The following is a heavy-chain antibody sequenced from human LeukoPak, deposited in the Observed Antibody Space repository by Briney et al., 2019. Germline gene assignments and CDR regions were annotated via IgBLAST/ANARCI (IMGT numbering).Heavy chain of an antibody. D-gene: IGHD1-7*01. CDR1: GFTFSTYT. CDR2: ISGNGGSR. V-gene: IGHV3-64*01. J-gene: IGHJ3*02. CDR3: ARDSGNYLDAFDI. Sequence: GGSLRLSCAASGFTFSTYTMHWVRQAPGKGLEYVSSISGNGGSREYANSVKGRFTISRDNSRNTLYLQMGSLRAEDTAVYYCARDSGNYLDAFDIWGQGTMVTVSS.